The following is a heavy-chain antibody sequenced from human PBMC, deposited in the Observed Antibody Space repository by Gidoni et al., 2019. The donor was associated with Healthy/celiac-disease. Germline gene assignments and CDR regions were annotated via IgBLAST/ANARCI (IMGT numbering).Heavy chain of an antibody. D-gene: IGHD2-21*02. V-gene: IGHV1-58*02. Sequence: QMQLVQSGPEVKKPGTSAKVSCKASGFTFTSSAMPWVRQARGKRLEWIGWIVVGSGNTNYAQKFQERVTITRDMSTSTAYMELSSLRSEDTAVYYCAALCGGDCNDAFDIWGQGTMVTVSS. CDR2: IVVGSGNT. CDR3: AALCGGDCNDAFDI. J-gene: IGHJ3*02. CDR1: GFTFTSSA.